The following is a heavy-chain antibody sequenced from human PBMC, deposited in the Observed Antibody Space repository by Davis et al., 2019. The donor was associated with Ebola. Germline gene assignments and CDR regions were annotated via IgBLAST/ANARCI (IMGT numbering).Heavy chain of an antibody. CDR2: INHSGST. CDR1: GGSFSGYY. CDR3: VRGRPFF. J-gene: IGHJ4*02. D-gene: IGHD2/OR15-2a*01. Sequence: MPSETLSLTCAVYGGSFSGYYWTWIRQPPGKGLEWIGEINHSGSTNYNPSLKSRVTISVDTSKNQFSLKLSSVTAADTAVYYCVRGRPFFWGQGTLVTVSS. V-gene: IGHV4-34*01.